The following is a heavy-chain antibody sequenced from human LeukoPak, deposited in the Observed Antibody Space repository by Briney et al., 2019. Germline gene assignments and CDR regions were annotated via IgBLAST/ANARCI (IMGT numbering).Heavy chain of an antibody. CDR2: IIPIFGTA. D-gene: IGHD3-22*01. J-gene: IGHJ3*02. Sequence: SVKVSCKASGGTFSSYAISWVRQAPGQGLEWMGGIIPIFGTANYAQKFQGRVTMTRNTSISTAYMELSSLRSEDTAVYYCARGFTDDSSGYYYVYAFDIWGQGTMVTVSS. CDR3: ARGFTDDSSGYYYVYAFDI. V-gene: IGHV1-69*05. CDR1: GGTFSSYA.